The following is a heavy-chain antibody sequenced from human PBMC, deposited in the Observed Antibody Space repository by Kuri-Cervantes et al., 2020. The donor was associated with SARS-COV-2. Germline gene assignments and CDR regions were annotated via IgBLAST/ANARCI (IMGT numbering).Heavy chain of an antibody. V-gene: IGHV4-39*01. CDR2: SYYSGST. J-gene: IGHJ5*02. CDR1: GCSISSSSYY. D-gene: IGHD3-3*01. Sequence: SETLSLTCTVSGCSISSSSYYWGWIRQPPGKGLEWIGSSYYSGSTYYNPSLKSRVTISEDTSKNQFSLKLSPVTAADTAVYYCARQMMSRITIFGVVITRNWFDPWGQGTLVTISS. CDR3: ARQMMSRITIFGVVITRNWFDP.